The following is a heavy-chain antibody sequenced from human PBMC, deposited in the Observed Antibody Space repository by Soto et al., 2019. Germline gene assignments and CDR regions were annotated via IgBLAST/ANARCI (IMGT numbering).Heavy chain of an antibody. CDR2: IIPIFGTA. CDR1: GGTFSSYA. CDR3: ASTKDSSSGWFDP. V-gene: IGHV1-69*13. J-gene: IGHJ5*02. D-gene: IGHD6-6*01. Sequence: ASVKVSCKASGGTFSSYAISWVRQAPGQGLEWMGGIIPIFGTANYAQKFQGRVTITADESTSTAYMELSSLRSEDTAVYYCASTKDSSSGWFDPWGQGTLVTVSS.